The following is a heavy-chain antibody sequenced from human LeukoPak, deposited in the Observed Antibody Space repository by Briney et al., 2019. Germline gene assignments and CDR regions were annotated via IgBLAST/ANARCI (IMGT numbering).Heavy chain of an antibody. V-gene: IGHV3-30-3*01. CDR1: GFTFSSYW. Sequence: GGSLRLSCAASGFTFSSYWMSWVRQAPGKGLEWLSVISNDGSVKYYADSVKGRFTTSRDNSKNTLYLQMNSLRAEDTAVYYCARDHGWIVVVKGDFDYWGQGTLVTVSS. CDR3: ARDHGWIVVVKGDFDY. J-gene: IGHJ4*02. CDR2: ISNDGSVK. D-gene: IGHD3-22*01.